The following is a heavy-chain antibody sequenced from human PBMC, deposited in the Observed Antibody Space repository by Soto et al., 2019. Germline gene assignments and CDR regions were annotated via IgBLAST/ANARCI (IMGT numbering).Heavy chain of an antibody. CDR1: GYTFTSYD. CDR2: MNPNSGNT. CDR3: ARVPPNWSQGYYYGMDV. V-gene: IGHV1-8*01. Sequence: GASVKVSCKASGYTFTSYDINWVRQATGQGLEWMGWMNPNSGNTGYAQKFQGRVTMTRNTSISTAYMELSSLRSEDTAVYYCARVPPNWSQGYYYGMDVWGQGTTVTVSS. J-gene: IGHJ6*02. D-gene: IGHD1-1*01.